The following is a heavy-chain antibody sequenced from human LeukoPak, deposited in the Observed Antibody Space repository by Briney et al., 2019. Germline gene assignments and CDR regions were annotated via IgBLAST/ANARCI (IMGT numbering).Heavy chain of an antibody. CDR1: GFTFSTYW. J-gene: IGHJ4*02. CDR2: IKQDGSEK. V-gene: IGHV3-7*01. Sequence: PGGSLRLSYAASGFTFSTYWMSWVRQAPGEGLEWVANIKQDGSEKYYVDSVKGRLTISRDNAKNSLYLQMNSLRAEDTAVYYCARGSGYYLGHFDYWGQGTLVTVSS. D-gene: IGHD3-22*01. CDR3: ARGSGYYLGHFDY.